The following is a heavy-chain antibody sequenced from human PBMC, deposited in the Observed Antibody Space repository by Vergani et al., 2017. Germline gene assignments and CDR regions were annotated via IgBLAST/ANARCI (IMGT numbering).Heavy chain of an antibody. CDR3: ARDTYSSGWWENY. J-gene: IGHJ4*02. CDR2: ISYDGSNK. Sequence: QVQLVESGGGVVQPGRSLRLSCAASGFTFSSYGMHWVRQAPGKGLEGVAVISYDGSNKYYADSVKGRFTISRDNAKNSLYLQMNSLRAEDTAVYYCARDTYSSGWWENYWGQGTLVTVSS. CDR1: GFTFSSYG. V-gene: IGHV3-33*05. D-gene: IGHD6-19*01.